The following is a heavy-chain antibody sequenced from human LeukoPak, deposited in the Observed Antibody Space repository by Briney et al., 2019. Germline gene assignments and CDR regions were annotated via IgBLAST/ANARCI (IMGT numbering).Heavy chain of an antibody. J-gene: IGHJ4*02. CDR2: IYYSGST. D-gene: IGHD4-17*01. CDR3: ARAYGDYVNY. Sequence: SETLSLTCTVSGGSISSYYWSWIRQPPGKGLEWIGYIYYSGSTNYNPSLKSRVTISVDTSKNQFSLKLSSVAAADTAVYYCARAYGDYVNYWGQGTLVTVSS. CDR1: GGSISSYY. V-gene: IGHV4-59*01.